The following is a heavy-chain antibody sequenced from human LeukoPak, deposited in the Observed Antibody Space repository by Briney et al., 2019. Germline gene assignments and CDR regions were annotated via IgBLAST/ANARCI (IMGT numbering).Heavy chain of an antibody. J-gene: IGHJ4*02. Sequence: RASETLSLTCTVSGGSISSYYWSWIRQPPGKGLEWIGYIYYSGSTNYNPSLKSRVTISVDTSKNQFSLKLSSVTAADTAVYYCASTPYYYDSSGYYFDYWGQGTLVTVSS. V-gene: IGHV4-59*01. D-gene: IGHD3-22*01. CDR2: IYYSGST. CDR1: GGSISSYY. CDR3: ASTPYYYDSSGYYFDY.